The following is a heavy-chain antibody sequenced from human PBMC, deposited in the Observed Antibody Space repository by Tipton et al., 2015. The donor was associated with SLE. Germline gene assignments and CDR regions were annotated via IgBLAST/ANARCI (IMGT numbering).Heavy chain of an antibody. CDR3: AREYEVWASFDY. CDR2: INHSGST. CDR1: GFTFSSYA. D-gene: IGHD3-16*01. Sequence: LRLSCAASGFTFSSYAMSWIRQPPGKGLEWIGEINHSGSTNYNPSLKSRVTISLDTSKNQFSLKLSSVTAADTAVYYCAREYEVWASFDYWGQGTLVTVSS. J-gene: IGHJ4*02. V-gene: IGHV4-34*01.